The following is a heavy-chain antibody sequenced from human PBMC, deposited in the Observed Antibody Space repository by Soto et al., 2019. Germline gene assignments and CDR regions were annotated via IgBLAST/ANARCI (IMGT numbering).Heavy chain of an antibody. J-gene: IGHJ6*03. CDR2: IYYSGST. CDR3: AKEGQKYYINYYNDYNMDV. Sequence: SETLSLTCTVSGGSISSGGYYWSWIRQHPGKGLEWIGYIYYSGSTYYNPSLKSRVTISVDTSKNQFSLKLSSVTAADTAVYYCAKEGQKYYINYYNDYNMDVGGKGTRVTVSS. D-gene: IGHD1-26*01. CDR1: GGSISSGGYY. V-gene: IGHV4-31*03.